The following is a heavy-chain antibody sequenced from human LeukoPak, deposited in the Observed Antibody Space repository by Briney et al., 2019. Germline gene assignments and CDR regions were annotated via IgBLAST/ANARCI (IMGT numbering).Heavy chain of an antibody. CDR2: IYYSGCT. J-gene: IGHJ6*03. CDR3: ARAPGNDYYPYYYMDV. CDR1: GGSISSYY. D-gene: IGHD4/OR15-4a*01. Sequence: PSETLSLTCTVSGGSISSYYWSWIRQPPGKGLEWIGYIYYSGCTNYNPSLKSRVTISVDTSKNQFSLKVSSVTAADTAVYYCARAPGNDYYPYYYMDVWGKGTTVTVSS. V-gene: IGHV4-59*01.